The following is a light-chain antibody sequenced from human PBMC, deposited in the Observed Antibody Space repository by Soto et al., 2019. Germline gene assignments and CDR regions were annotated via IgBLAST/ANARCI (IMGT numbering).Light chain of an antibody. CDR3: VLYMGGGISV. J-gene: IGLJ3*02. Sequence: QTVVTQEPSFSVSPGGTVTLTCGLNSGSVSTSYYPSWYQQTPGQAPRTLIHSTNTRSSGVPDRFSGSILGNKAALTITGAKADNESDYYFVLYMGGGISVFGGGTKLTVL. V-gene: IGLV8-61*01. CDR1: SGSVSTSYY. CDR2: STN.